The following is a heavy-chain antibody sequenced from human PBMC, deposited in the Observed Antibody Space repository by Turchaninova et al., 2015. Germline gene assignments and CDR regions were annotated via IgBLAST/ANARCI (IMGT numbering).Heavy chain of an antibody. D-gene: IGHD3-3*01. CDR3: ARYYAATGIDY. J-gene: IGHJ4*02. CDR2: VFHSGTT. Sequence: QVQLQDSGPGLVKPSETLPLTCAVSGYSTSNDYYWGWIRQPPGKGLEWIGSVFHSGTTHYHPSLKSRVSISRDTSNNQFSLKLMSVTAADTAVYFCARYYAATGIDYWGQGTLVTVSS. V-gene: IGHV4-38-2*01. CDR1: GYSTSNDYY.